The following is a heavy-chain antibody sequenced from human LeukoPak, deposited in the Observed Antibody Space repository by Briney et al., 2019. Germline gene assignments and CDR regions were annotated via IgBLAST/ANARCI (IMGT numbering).Heavy chain of an antibody. CDR1: GYTFTSYY. J-gene: IGHJ6*03. CDR2: INPSGGST. D-gene: IGHD3-3*01. Sequence: ASVKVSCKASGYTFTSYYMHWVRQAPGQGLEWMGIINPSGGSTSYAQKFQGRVTMTRDTSTSTVYMELSSLRSEDTAVYYCARDQGITIFGVVIISYYYMDVWGKGTTVTVSS. V-gene: IGHV1-46*01. CDR3: ARDQGITIFGVVIISYYYMDV.